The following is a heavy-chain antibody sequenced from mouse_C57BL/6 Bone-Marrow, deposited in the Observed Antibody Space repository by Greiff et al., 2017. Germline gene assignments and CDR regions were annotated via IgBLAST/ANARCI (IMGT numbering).Heavy chain of an antibody. Sequence: EVQRVESGGDLVKPGGSLKLSCAASGFTFSSYGMSWVRQTPDKRLEWVATISSGGSYTYYPDSVKGRFTISRDNAKNTLYLQMSSLKSEDTAMYDGARRGGGRDWYFDVWGTGTTVTVSS. CDR2: ISSGGSYT. CDR3: ARRGGGRDWYFDV. J-gene: IGHJ1*03. V-gene: IGHV5-6*01. CDR1: GFTFSSYG.